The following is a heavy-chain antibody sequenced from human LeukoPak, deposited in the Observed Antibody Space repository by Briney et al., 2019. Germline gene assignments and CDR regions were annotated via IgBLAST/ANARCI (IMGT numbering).Heavy chain of an antibody. Sequence: PSETLSLTCAVYGGSFSGYYWSWIRQPPGKGLEWIGEINHSGSTNYNPSLKSRVTISVDTSKNQFSLKLSSVTAADTAVYYCARGSASSPHDYWGQGTLVTVSS. CDR2: INHSGST. CDR3: ARGSASSPHDY. CDR1: GGSFSGYY. J-gene: IGHJ4*02. D-gene: IGHD3-10*01. V-gene: IGHV4-34*01.